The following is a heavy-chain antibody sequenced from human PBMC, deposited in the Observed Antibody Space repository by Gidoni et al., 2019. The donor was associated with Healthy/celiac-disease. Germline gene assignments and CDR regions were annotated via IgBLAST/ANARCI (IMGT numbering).Heavy chain of an antibody. J-gene: IGHJ4*02. Sequence: QVQLVESGGGVVQPGRSLRLSCAASGFTFSSYAMHCVRQAPGKGLEWVAVISYDGSKKYYADSVKGRFTISRDNSKNTLYLQMNSLRAEDTAVYYCARDKTPGRDYYDSSGYSLPGYWGQGTLVTVSS. CDR3: ARDKTPGRDYYDSSGYSLPGY. V-gene: IGHV3-30-3*01. CDR1: GFTFSSYA. D-gene: IGHD3-22*01. CDR2: ISYDGSKK.